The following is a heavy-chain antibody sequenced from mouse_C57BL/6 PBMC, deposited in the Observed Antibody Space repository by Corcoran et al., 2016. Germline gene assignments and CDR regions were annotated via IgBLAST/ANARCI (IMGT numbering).Heavy chain of an antibody. CDR2: INPNNGGT. J-gene: IGHJ2*01. CDR1: GYTFTDYY. V-gene: IGHV1-26*01. Sequence: EVQLQQSGPELVKPGASVKISCKASGYTFTDYYMNWVKQSHGKSLEWIGDINPNNGGTSYNQKFKGKATLTVDKSSSTAYMELRSLTSEDSVVYYCAKLPTDYWGQGTTLTVSS. CDR3: AKLPTDY. D-gene: IGHD1-1*01.